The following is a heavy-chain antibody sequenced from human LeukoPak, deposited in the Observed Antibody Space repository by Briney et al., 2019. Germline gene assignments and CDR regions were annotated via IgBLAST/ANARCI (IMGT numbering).Heavy chain of an antibody. D-gene: IGHD3-3*01. CDR1: GFTFSSYS. CDR3: ARGGLYYDFWSGYYTEGWFDP. Sequence: GRSLRLSCAASGFTFSSYSMNWVRQAPGKGLEWVSSISSSSSYIYYADSVKGRFTISRDNAKNSLYLQMNSLRAEDTAVYYCARGGLYYDFWSGYYTEGWFDPWGQGTLVTVSS. CDR2: ISSSSSYI. V-gene: IGHV3-21*01. J-gene: IGHJ5*02.